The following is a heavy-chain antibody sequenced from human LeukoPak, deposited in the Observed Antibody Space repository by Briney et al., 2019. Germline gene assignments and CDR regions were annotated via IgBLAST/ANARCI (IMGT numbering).Heavy chain of an antibody. CDR2: SSYVGTNK. CDR1: GFTFSSYA. Sequence: PGGSLRLACAASGFTFSSYAMRWVRQAPGKGLEWVAVSSYVGTNKYYADSVKGRFTISRDNSKNTLYLQLNSLRVEDTAVYYCARDAGYFDRLAYFFDYWGQGALVPVSS. CDR3: ARDAGYFDRLAYFFDY. J-gene: IGHJ4*02. D-gene: IGHD3-9*01. V-gene: IGHV3-30*04.